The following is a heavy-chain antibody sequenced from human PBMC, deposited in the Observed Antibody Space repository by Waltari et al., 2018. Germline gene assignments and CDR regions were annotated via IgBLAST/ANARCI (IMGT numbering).Heavy chain of an antibody. J-gene: IGHJ3*02. CDR1: GGSISSGSYY. CDR2: IYTSGST. Sequence: QVQLQESGPGLVKPSQTLSLTCTVSGGSISSGSYYWSWIRQPAGKGLEWIGRIYTSGSTNYNPSLKGRVTISVDTSKNQFSLKLSSVTAADTAVYYCARLGDGAFDIWGQGTMVTGSS. V-gene: IGHV4-61*02. CDR3: ARLGDGAFDI.